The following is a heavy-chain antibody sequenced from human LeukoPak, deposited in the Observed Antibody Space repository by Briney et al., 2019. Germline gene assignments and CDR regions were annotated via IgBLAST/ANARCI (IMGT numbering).Heavy chain of an antibody. CDR2: IIPIFGTA. Sequence: ASVKVSCKASGGTFSSYAISWVRQAPGQGPEWMGGIIPIFGTANYAQKFQGRVTITADESTSTAYMELSSLRSEDTAVYYCARTSIVGAPWYYYYYMDVWGKGTTVTVSS. J-gene: IGHJ6*03. D-gene: IGHD1-26*01. CDR1: GGTFSSYA. V-gene: IGHV1-69*13. CDR3: ARTSIVGAPWYYYYYMDV.